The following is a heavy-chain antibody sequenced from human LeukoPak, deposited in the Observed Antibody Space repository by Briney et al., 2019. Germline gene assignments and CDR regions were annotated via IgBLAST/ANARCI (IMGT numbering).Heavy chain of an antibody. CDR1: GGSFSGYY. CDR3: ARGQYYYPPWGWFDP. CDR2: INHSGSI. Sequence: SETLSLTCAVYGGSFSGYYWSWIRQPPGKGLEWIGEINHSGSINYNPSLKSRVTISVDTSKNQFSLKLSSVTAADTAVYYCARGQYYYPPWGWFDPWGQGTLVTVSS. V-gene: IGHV4-34*01. D-gene: IGHD3-22*01. J-gene: IGHJ5*02.